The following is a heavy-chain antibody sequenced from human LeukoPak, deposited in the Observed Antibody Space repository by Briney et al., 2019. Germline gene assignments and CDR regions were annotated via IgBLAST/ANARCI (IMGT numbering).Heavy chain of an antibody. V-gene: IGHV3-21*01. CDR3: ARDVGGAGMMIPGTYDSRRKGWFDP. CDR1: GFTFSSYS. Sequence: GGSLRLSCAASGFTFSSYSMNWVRQAPGKGLEWVSSISSSSSYIYYADSVKGRFTNSRDNAKNSLYLQMNSLRAEDTAVYYCARDVGGAGMMIPGTYDSRRKGWFDPWGQGTLVTVSS. J-gene: IGHJ5*02. D-gene: IGHD3-22*01. CDR2: ISSSSSYI.